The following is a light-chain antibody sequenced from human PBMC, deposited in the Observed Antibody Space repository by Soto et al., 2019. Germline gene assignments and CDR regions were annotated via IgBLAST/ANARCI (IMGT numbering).Light chain of an antibody. Sequence: EIVLTQSPGTLSLSPGERATLSCRASQRVSTSYLAWYQQKPGQAPRLLIYGTSNRATGIPDRFSGSGSGTDLSLTISRVEPEDFAVYYCHQYGASPFTFGGGTKVEIK. V-gene: IGKV3-20*01. CDR2: GTS. CDR1: QRVSTSY. J-gene: IGKJ4*01. CDR3: HQYGASPFT.